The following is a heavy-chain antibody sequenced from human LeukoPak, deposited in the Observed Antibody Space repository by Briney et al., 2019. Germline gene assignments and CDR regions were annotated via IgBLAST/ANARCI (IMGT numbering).Heavy chain of an antibody. J-gene: IGHJ4*02. D-gene: IGHD2-2*01. CDR1: GGSISSYY. V-gene: IGHV3-23*01. CDR2: ISGSGGST. Sequence: PSETLSLTCTVSGGSISSYYWSWIRQPPGKGLEWVSAISGSGGSTYYADSVKGRFTISRDNSKNTLYLQMNSLRAEDTAVYYCAKDGEEYCSSTSCPRSTYYFDYWGQGTLVTVSS. CDR3: AKDGEEYCSSTSCPRSTYYFDY.